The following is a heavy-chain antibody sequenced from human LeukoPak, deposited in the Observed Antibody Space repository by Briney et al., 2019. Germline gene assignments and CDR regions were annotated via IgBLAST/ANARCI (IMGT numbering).Heavy chain of an antibody. Sequence: ASVKVSCKASGYTVTSYDINWVRQATGQGLEWMGWVNPNSGNTGYAQKFQGRVTMTRNTSISTAYMELSSLRSEDTAVYYCARYIVVLPAAMGGGYYYYGMDVWGQETTVTVSS. CDR1: GYTVTSYD. V-gene: IGHV1-8*01. CDR2: VNPNSGNT. J-gene: IGHJ6*02. D-gene: IGHD2-2*01. CDR3: ARYIVVLPAAMGGGYYYYGMDV.